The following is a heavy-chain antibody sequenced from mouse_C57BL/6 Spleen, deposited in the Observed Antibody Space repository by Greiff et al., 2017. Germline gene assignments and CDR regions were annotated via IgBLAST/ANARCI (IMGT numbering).Heavy chain of an antibody. CDR3: ARDRHYYGSSPWFAY. CDR1: GYSITSGYY. CDR2: ISYDGSN. J-gene: IGHJ3*01. D-gene: IGHD1-1*01. Sequence: EVKLMESGPGLVKPSQSLSLTCSVTGYSITSGYYWNWIRQFPGNKLEWMGYISYDGSNNYNPSLKNRISITRDTSKNQFFLKLNSVTTEDTATYYCARDRHYYGSSPWFAYWGQGTLVTVSA. V-gene: IGHV3-6*01.